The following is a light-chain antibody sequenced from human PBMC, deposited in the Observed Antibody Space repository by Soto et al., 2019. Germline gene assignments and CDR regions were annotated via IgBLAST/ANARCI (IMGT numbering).Light chain of an antibody. CDR2: DAA. Sequence: EMVVAQSPSTESLSPGKIATLSWSASQSVSSSYLAWDQQKPGQAPRLLIYDAASRATGIPDSFSGSGFGTEFTLTITRLEPEHFAVYDSQQHASLPITLGQGTRLEIK. V-gene: IGKV3-20*01. J-gene: IGKJ5*01. CDR3: QQHASLPIT. CDR1: QSVSSSY.